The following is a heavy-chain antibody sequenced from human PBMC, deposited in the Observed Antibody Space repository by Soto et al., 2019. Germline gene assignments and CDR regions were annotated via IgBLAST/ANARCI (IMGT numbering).Heavy chain of an antibody. Sequence: AAVKGSCEASGYTFTNYYMHWMRQAPAQGLEWMGIINPSGGSTSYAQKFQGRVTMTRDTSTSTVYMELSSLRSEDTAVYYCASTYSSSSSNYYYGMDVWGQGRTVTVS. CDR2: INPSGGST. CDR3: ASTYSSSSSNYYYGMDV. J-gene: IGHJ6*02. D-gene: IGHD6-6*01. V-gene: IGHV1-46*01. CDR1: GYTFTNYY.